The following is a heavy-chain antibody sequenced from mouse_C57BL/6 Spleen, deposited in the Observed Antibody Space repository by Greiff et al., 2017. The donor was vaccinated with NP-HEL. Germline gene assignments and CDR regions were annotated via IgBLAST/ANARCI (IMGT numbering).Heavy chain of an antibody. J-gene: IGHJ1*03. Sequence: EVQLQQSGPELVKPGASVKISCKASGHSFTDYNMNWVKQSNGKSLEWIGVINPNYGTTSYNQKFKGKATLTVDQSYSTAYMQLKRLTSEDSAVYYCARNIYSGSSPYFDVWGTGTTVTVSS. CDR2: INPNYGTT. CDR1: GHSFTDYN. CDR3: ARNIYSGSSPYFDV. D-gene: IGHD1-1*01. V-gene: IGHV1-39*01.